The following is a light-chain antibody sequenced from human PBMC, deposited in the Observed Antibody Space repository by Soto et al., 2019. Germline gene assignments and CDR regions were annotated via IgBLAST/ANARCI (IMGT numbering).Light chain of an antibody. CDR3: GSYTSGSSYV. CDR1: SSDVGLYNY. CDR2: EGS. V-gene: IGLV2-14*01. Sequence: QSALTQPASVSGSPGQSITISCTGTSSDVGLYNYVSWYQQHPGKAPKLIIYEGSKRPSGVSNRFSGSKSGNTASLSVSGLQAEDEADYYCGSYTSGSSYVFGTGTK. J-gene: IGLJ1*01.